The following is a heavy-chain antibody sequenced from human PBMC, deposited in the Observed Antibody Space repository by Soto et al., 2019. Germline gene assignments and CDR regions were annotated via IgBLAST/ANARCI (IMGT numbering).Heavy chain of an antibody. CDR2: IYYSGST. Sequence: SETLSLTCTVSGGSISSSSYYWGWIRQPPGKGLEWIGSIYYSGSTYYNPSLKSRVTISVDTSKNQFSLKLSSVTAADTAVYYCARQIRQTDASDIWGQGPMVTLSS. V-gene: IGHV4-39*01. CDR1: GGSISSSSYY. CDR3: ARQIRQTDASDI. J-gene: IGHJ3*02.